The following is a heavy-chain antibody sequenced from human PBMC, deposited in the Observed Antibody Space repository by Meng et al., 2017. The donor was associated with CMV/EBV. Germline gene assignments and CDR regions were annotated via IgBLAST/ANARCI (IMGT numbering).Heavy chain of an antibody. CDR1: GYNFPTYW. J-gene: IGHJ4*02. CDR2: IDPADSYT. D-gene: IGHD6-19*01. V-gene: IGHV5-10-1*01. Sequence: CKGSGYNFPTYWISWVRKMPGKGLEWMGRIDPADSYTNYNPSFQGHVTVSADKSITTAYLQWSSLKASDTAMYYCARLRSSGWFLDYWGQGTLVTVSS. CDR3: ARLRSSGWFLDY.